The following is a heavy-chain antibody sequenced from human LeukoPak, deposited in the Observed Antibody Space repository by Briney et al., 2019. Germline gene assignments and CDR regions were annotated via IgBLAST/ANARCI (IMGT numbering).Heavy chain of an antibody. J-gene: IGHJ4*02. CDR3: AKGAYDYIEIAYFDY. Sequence: PGGSLRLSCAASGFTFSSSTMNWVRQAPGKGLEWVSIISSRSDYIYYADSVKGRFTISRDNAQNSLYLQMNSLRAEDTAVYYCAKGAYDYIEIAYFDYWGQGSLVTVSS. CDR1: GFTFSSST. D-gene: IGHD5-12*01. V-gene: IGHV3-21*04. CDR2: ISSRSDYI.